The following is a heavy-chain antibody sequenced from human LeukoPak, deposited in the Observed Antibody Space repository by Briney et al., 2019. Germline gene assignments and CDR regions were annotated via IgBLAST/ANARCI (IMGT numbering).Heavy chain of an antibody. Sequence: TGGSLRLSCAASGFTFSSYWMHWVRQAPGKGLVWVSRINTDGSGTSYADSAKGRFTISRDNAKNTLYLQMNSLGAEDTAVYYCARDSYYGSGNDFDPWGQGTLVTVSS. CDR3: ARDSYYGSGNDFDP. D-gene: IGHD3-10*01. CDR2: INTDGSGT. CDR1: GFTFSSYW. V-gene: IGHV3-74*01. J-gene: IGHJ5*02.